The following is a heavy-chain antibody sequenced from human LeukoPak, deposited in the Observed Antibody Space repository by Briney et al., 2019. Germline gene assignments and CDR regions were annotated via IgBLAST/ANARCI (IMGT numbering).Heavy chain of an antibody. J-gene: IGHJ6*02. CDR3: ARAGYCTNGVCYGMDV. D-gene: IGHD2-8*01. Sequence: GGSLRLSCAASGFTVSSSFIYWVRRAPGKGLEWVSFTHRDDKTYYADSVKGRFTISRDNSKNTLYLQMNSLRAEDTAVYYCARAGYCTNGVCYGMDVWGQGTTVTVSS. CDR2: THRDDKT. CDR1: GFTVSSSF. V-gene: IGHV3-53*05.